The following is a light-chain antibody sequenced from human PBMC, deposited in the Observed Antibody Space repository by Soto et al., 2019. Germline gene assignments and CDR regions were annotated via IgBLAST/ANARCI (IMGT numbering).Light chain of an antibody. CDR3: QSYDSSLSGYV. V-gene: IGLV1-40*01. CDR2: GNN. Sequence: QSVRTQPPSVSVAPGQRVTSSCTGSSANIGAAYNVDWYQQLPGTAPKLLIYGNNNRPSGVPARFSGSKSGTSASLAIAGLQAEDEGDYYCQSYDSSLSGYVFGTGTKVTVL. CDR1: SANIGAAYN. J-gene: IGLJ1*01.